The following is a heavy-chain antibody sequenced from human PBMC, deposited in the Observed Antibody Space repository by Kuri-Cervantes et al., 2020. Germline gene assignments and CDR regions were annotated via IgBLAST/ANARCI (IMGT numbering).Heavy chain of an antibody. CDR1: SYSINSGYY. D-gene: IGHD4/OR15-4a*01. J-gene: IGHJ4*02. CDR2: IYHSGST. CDR3: ASGLWANFDF. Sequence: ESLKISCTVSSYSINSGYYWGWIRQPPGKGLEWIGSIYHSGSTNYNPSLKSRVTISVDTSKNQFSLKVTSVTAADTAVYYCASGLWANFDFWGQGTPVTVSS. V-gene: IGHV4-38-2*02.